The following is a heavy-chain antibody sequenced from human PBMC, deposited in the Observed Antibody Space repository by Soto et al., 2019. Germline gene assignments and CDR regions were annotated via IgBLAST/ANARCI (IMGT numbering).Heavy chain of an antibody. CDR2: IKQDGSEK. CDR1: GFTFSSYW. V-gene: IGHV3-7*01. CDR3: ARVMEDTAMVSPDDDFDF. Sequence: LRLSCAASGFTFSSYWMSWVRQAPGKGLEWVANIKQDGSEKYYVDSVKGRFTISRDNAKNSLYLQMNSLRAEDTAVYYCARVMEDTAMVSPDDDFDFWGQGTMVTVSS. D-gene: IGHD5-18*01. J-gene: IGHJ3*01.